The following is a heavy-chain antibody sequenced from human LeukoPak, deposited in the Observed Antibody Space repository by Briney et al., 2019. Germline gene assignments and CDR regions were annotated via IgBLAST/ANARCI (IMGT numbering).Heavy chain of an antibody. D-gene: IGHD2-15*01. CDR2: INAYNGNT. CDR3: AREGGYCSGGSCSAYFDY. CDR1: GYTFTSYG. Sequence: ASVKVSCKASGYTFTSYGISWVRQAPGQGLEWMGWINAYNGNTNYAQKLQGRVTMTTDTSTSTAYMELRSLRSDDTAVYYCAREGGYCSGGSCSAYFDYWGQGTLVTVSS. V-gene: IGHV1-18*01. J-gene: IGHJ4*02.